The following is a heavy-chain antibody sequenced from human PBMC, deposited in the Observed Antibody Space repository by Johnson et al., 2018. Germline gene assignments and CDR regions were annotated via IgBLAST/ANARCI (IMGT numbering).Heavy chain of an antibody. CDR1: GFRFDDYA. V-gene: IGHV3-9*01. J-gene: IGHJ6*02. CDR3: TKDVGMGGAVYYYYGMDA. D-gene: IGHD3-9*01. CDR2: ISWNSGSI. Sequence: EVQLVETGGGLVQPGRSLRLSCAASGFRFDDYAMHWVRQAPGKGLEWVSGISWNSGSIGYADSVKGRFTISRDNARNSMYLQMNSRRGDDTALYYCTKDVGMGGAVYYYYGMDAGGQGTTVTVS.